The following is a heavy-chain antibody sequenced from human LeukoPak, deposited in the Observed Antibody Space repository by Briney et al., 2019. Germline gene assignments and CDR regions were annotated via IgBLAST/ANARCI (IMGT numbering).Heavy chain of an antibody. CDR3: ARDAHYYDSSGSYAEYFQH. J-gene: IGHJ1*01. CDR1: GYSFTSYW. V-gene: IGHV5-51*01. CDR2: IYPGDSDT. D-gene: IGHD3-22*01. Sequence: PGESLKISCKGSGYSFTSYWIGWVRQMPGKGLEWMGIIYPGDSDTRYSPSFQGQVTISADKSISPAYLQWSSLKASDTAMYYCARDAHYYDSSGSYAEYFQHWGQGTLVTVSS.